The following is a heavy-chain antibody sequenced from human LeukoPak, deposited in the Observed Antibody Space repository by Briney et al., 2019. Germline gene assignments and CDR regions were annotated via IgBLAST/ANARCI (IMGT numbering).Heavy chain of an antibody. V-gene: IGHV3-7*01. D-gene: IGHD2-2*01. CDR3: ASACSSASFYPRGGY. J-gene: IGHJ4*02. CDR2: IKQDGSEK. Sequence: GGSLRLSCAASGFTFSSYWMSWVRQAPGKGLEWVANIKQDGSEKYYVDSVKGRFTISRDNAKNSLYLQMNSLRAEDTAVYYCASACSSASFYPRGGYWVLGTLVTVSS. CDR1: GFTFSSYW.